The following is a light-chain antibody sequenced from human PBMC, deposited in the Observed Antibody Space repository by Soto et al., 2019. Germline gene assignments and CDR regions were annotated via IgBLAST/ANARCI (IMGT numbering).Light chain of an antibody. CDR3: SSYTSSSTLLYV. CDR1: SRDVGGYNW. CDR2: EVS. V-gene: IGLV2-14*01. Sequence: QSALTQPPSASGSPGQSVTISCTGTSRDVGGYNWVSWYQHHPGKVPKLLIYEVSNRPSGVSNRFSGSKSGNTASLTISGLQAEDEADYYCSSYTSSSTLLYVFGTGTQLTVL. J-gene: IGLJ1*01.